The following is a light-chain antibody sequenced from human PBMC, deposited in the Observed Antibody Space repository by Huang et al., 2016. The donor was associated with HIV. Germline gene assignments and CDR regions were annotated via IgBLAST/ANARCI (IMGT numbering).Light chain of an antibody. CDR1: QSVSIN. Sequence: EIVMTQSPGTLSVSPGEKATLSCRASQSVSINVAWYQQKPGQAPRLLIYGASTRATCIPARFSGSGSGTEFTFTITSLQSEDFAVYYCQHYASWPWFTCGQGTKL. CDR3: QHYASWPWFT. V-gene: IGKV3-15*01. CDR2: GAS. J-gene: IGKJ2*01.